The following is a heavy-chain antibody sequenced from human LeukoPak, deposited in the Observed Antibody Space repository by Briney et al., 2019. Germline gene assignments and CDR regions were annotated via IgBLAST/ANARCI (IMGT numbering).Heavy chain of an antibody. D-gene: IGHD3-10*01. V-gene: IGHV3-43*01. CDR1: GFTFNDYT. CDR3: AKDIRGSGSYYFDY. CDR2: ISWDGGGT. J-gene: IGHJ4*02. Sequence: GGSLRLSCAASGFTFNDYTMHWVRQAPGKGLEWVSLISWDGGGTYYADSVKGRFTISRDNSKNSLYLHMNRMRTEDTALYYCAKDIRGSGSYYFDYWGQGTLVTVAS.